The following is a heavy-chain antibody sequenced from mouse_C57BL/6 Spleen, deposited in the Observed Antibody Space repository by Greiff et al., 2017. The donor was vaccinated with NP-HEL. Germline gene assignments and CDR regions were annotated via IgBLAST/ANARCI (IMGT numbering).Heavy chain of an antibody. CDR3: ARGITTVVSYAMDY. CDR2: IDPSDSYT. D-gene: IGHD1-1*01. J-gene: IGHJ4*01. V-gene: IGHV1-69*01. CDR1: GYTFTSYW. Sequence: QVQLQQPGAELVMPGASVKLSCKASGYTFTSYWMHWVKQRPGQGLEWIGEIDPSDSYTNYNQKLKGKSTLTVDKSSSTAYMQLSSLTSEDSAVYYCARGITTVVSYAMDYWGQGTSVTVSS.